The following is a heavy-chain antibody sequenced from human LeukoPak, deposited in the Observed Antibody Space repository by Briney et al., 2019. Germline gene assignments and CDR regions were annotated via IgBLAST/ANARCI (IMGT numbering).Heavy chain of an antibody. J-gene: IGHJ5*02. CDR3: ARDSATVTSTSSWFDP. V-gene: IGHV3-48*03. CDR2: ISASGTIT. Sequence: PGGSLRLSCAASGFTFSSYEMNWVRQAPGKGLEWISYISASGTITHYADSVEGRFTSSRDNAKNSLYLQMNSLRAEDTAVYYCARDSATVTSTSSWFDPWGQGTWSPSPQ. D-gene: IGHD4-17*01. CDR1: GFTFSSYE.